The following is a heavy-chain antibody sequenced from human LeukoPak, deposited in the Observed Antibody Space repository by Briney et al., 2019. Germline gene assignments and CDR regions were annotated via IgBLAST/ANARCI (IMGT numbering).Heavy chain of an antibody. Sequence: GGSLRLSCAASGFTFSSFDMHWVRQPTGQGLEWVSTIGTASDTYYPGSVEGRFTLSRDNAMSSLYLQMNSLTAGDTAVYYCARGPPRGKYYYMDVWGKGTTVTVSS. J-gene: IGHJ6*03. V-gene: IGHV3-13*01. CDR1: GFTFSSFD. CDR2: IGTASDT. CDR3: ARGPPRGKYYYMDV. D-gene: IGHD1-1*01.